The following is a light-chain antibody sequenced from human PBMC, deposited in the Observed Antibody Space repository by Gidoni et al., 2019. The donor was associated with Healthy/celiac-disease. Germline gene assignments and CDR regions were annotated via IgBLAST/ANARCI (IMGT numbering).Light chain of an antibody. J-gene: IGLJ2*01. CDR1: NIGSKS. CDR2: DDS. Sequence: SYVLSQPPSVSVDTGQTARSTCGGNNIGSKSVHCYQQEPGQAPVLVVYDDSDRPSGIPERFPGSNSGTTATLTISRVEAGDEADYYCQGWDSSSDHVVFGGGTKLTVL. V-gene: IGLV3-21*02. CDR3: QGWDSSSDHVV.